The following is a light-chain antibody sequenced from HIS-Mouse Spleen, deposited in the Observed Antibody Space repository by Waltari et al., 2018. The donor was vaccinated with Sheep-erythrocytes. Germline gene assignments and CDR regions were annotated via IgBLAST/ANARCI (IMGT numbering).Light chain of an antibody. CDR2: EVS. CDR3: SLYTISSTLV. J-gene: IGLJ2*01. V-gene: IGLV2-18*01. CDR1: SSDVGSYNR. Sequence: QSALTQPPSVSGSPGQSVTISCTGTSSDVGSYNRVPWYQQPPGTAPKLMIYEVSNRPSGVPDRFSGSKSGNTASLTISGLQAEDEADYYCSLYTISSTLVFGGGTKLTVL.